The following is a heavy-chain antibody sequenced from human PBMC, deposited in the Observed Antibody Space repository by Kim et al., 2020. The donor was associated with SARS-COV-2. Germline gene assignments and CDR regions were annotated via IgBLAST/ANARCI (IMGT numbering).Heavy chain of an antibody. CDR3: ARESRTRGIAAAGTVY. Sequence: SVKGRFTISGDNAKNTLYLQMNSLRAEDTAVYYCARESRTRGIAAAGTVYWGQGTLVTVSS. J-gene: IGHJ4*02. V-gene: IGHV3-74*01. D-gene: IGHD6-13*01.